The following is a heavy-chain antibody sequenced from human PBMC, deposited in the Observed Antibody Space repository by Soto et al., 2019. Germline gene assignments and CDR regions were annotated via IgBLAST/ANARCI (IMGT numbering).Heavy chain of an antibody. J-gene: IGHJ6*02. CDR3: ARVLSRGITILAGYYYYGMDG. Sequence: GGSVKGSCKASGGTFSSYAISWVRQAPGQGVEWVGGIIPIFGTANYAQKFQGRVTITADESTSTAYMELSSLRSEDTAVYYCARVLSRGITILAGYYYYGMDGWGQGTTVTVSS. CDR1: GGTFSSYA. CDR2: IIPIFGTA. D-gene: IGHD3-3*01. V-gene: IGHV1-69*13.